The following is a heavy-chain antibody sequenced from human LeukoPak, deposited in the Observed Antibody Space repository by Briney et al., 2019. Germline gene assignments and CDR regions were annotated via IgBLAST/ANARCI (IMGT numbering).Heavy chain of an antibody. J-gene: IGHJ4*02. CDR3: AREGYYGSGSYYNPSDY. CDR1: GGTFSSYA. Sequence: SVKVSCKASGGTFSSYAISWVRQAPGQGLEWMGRIIPILGIANYAQKFQGRVTITADKSTSTAYMELSSLRSEDTAVYYCAREGYYGSGSYYNPSDYWGQGTLVTVSS. D-gene: IGHD3-10*01. V-gene: IGHV1-69*04. CDR2: IIPILGIA.